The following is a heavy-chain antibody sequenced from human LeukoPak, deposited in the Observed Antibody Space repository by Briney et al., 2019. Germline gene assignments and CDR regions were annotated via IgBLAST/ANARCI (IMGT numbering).Heavy chain of an antibody. CDR3: ARPRVPAAPFYAFDI. CDR1: GGSISSSTYY. V-gene: IGHV4-39*07. CDR2: IYYSGST. Sequence: PSETLSLTCTVSGGSISSSTYYWGWIRQPPGKGLEWIGSIYYSGSTFYNPSLKSRVTISVDTSKNQFSLKLSSVTAADTAVYYCARPRVPAAPFYAFDIWGQGTMVTVSS. J-gene: IGHJ3*02. D-gene: IGHD2-2*01.